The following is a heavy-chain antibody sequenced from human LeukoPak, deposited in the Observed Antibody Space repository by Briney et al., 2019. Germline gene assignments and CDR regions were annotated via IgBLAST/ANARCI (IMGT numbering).Heavy chain of an antibody. V-gene: IGHV4-61*01. CDR2: IYYSGST. D-gene: IGHD3-10*01. Sequence: PSETLSLTCTVSGYSISSGYYWSWIRQPPGKGLEWIGYIYYSGSTNYNPSLKSRVTISVDTSKNQFSLKLSSVTAADTAVYYCARGSITMEGGYYYYYMDVWGKGTTVTVSS. CDR1: GYSISSGYY. CDR3: ARGSITMEGGYYYYYMDV. J-gene: IGHJ6*03.